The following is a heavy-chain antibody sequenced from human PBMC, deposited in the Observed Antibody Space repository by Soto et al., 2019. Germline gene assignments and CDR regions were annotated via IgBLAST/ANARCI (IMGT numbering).Heavy chain of an antibody. CDR2: VYHTGRT. Sequence: SETLSLTCTVSGGSISSYYWSWIRQPPGKGLEWIGYVYHTGRTSYNPSLKSRVSISMDTSKNQFSLNLDSVTAADTAVYFCARDFAYFDSWGQGTLVTVSS. CDR1: GGSISSYY. V-gene: IGHV4-59*01. J-gene: IGHJ4*02. CDR3: ARDFAYFDS. D-gene: IGHD3-3*01.